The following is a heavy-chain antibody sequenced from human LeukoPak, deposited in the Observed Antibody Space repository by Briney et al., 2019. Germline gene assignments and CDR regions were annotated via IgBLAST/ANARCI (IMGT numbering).Heavy chain of an antibody. CDR1: GDSISSGDYY. Sequence: SQALSLTCTVSGDSISSGDYYWSWIRQPPGKGLEWIGYIYYSGSTHYSPSLKSRVTISVDTSKTQFSLKLSSVTASDTAVYYCARSKDGNFQHCGQGTLVTVSS. CDR3: ARSKDGNFQH. V-gene: IGHV4-30-4*01. CDR2: IYYSGST. J-gene: IGHJ1*01. D-gene: IGHD1-26*01.